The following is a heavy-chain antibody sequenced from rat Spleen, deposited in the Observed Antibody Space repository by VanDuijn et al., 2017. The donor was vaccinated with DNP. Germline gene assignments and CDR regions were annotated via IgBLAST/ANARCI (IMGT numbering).Heavy chain of an antibody. Sequence: EVQVLESGGGLVQPGNSLKLSCATSGFTFSTAWMYWYRQFPEKRLEWVTRIKAKSNNYATDYTESVKGRFTISRDDSKSSIYLQMNNLKEEDTAIDYGACYYYSGDEDAMDAWGQGTSVTVSS. D-gene: IGHD1-1*01. V-gene: IGHV6-6*01. CDR3: ACYYYSGDEDAMDA. J-gene: IGHJ4*01. CDR2: IKAKSNNYAT. CDR1: GFTFSTAW.